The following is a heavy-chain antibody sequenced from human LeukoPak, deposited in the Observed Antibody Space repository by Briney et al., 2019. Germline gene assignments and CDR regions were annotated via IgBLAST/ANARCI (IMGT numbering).Heavy chain of an antibody. V-gene: IGHV3-23*01. J-gene: IGHJ1*01. D-gene: IGHD3-16*01. Sequence: PGGSLRLSCAASGFTFSSYEMNWVRQAPGKGLEWVSGISPSGGTTYYTDSVKGRFTISGDNSKHTVSLQMNSLRGEDTAVYYCAKDEAWGRYKDWGQGTLVTV. CDR1: GFTFSSYE. CDR2: ISPSGGTT. CDR3: AKDEAWGRYKD.